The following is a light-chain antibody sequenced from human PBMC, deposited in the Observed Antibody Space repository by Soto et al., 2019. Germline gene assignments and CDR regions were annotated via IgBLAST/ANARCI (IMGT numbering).Light chain of an antibody. CDR2: AAS. J-gene: IGKJ1*01. CDR1: QGISNR. Sequence: DIEMTQSPSSLSASVGDRVTITCRASQGISNRLAWYQEKPGEVPRLLIYAASTLQSGVPSRFSGSGSGTDFTLTISNLQPEDFATYYCQKYNSAPLTFGQGTKVEIK. V-gene: IGKV1-27*01. CDR3: QKYNSAPLT.